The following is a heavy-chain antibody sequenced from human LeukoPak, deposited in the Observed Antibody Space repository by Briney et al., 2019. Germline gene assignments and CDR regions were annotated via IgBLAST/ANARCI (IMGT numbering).Heavy chain of an antibody. V-gene: IGHV3-74*01. CDR2: INSDGSST. CDR3: ARVAYCGGDCYSWFDY. Sequence: GGSLRLSCAASGFTFSSYWMHWVRQAPGKGLVWVSRINSDGSSTSYADSVKGRFTISRDNAKNTLYLQMNSLRAEDTAVYYCARVAYCGGDCYSWFDYWGQGTLVTVSS. CDR1: GFTFSSYW. J-gene: IGHJ4*02. D-gene: IGHD2-21*02.